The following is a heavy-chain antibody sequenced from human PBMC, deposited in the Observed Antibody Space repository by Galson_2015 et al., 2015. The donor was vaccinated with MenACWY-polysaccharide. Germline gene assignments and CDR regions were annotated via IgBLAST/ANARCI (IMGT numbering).Heavy chain of an antibody. CDR2: ISSKAYGGTP. D-gene: IGHD3-22*01. J-gene: IGHJ3*02. CDR1: GFTFGDYG. CDR3: TRFSAYFHDSSVSVDAFDI. V-gene: IGHV3-49*03. Sequence: AMRLSCAASGFTFGDYGMIWFRQAPGKGLEWMSLISSKAYGGTPKSAAYVIGSFTMSSDNTKRIAYLQMNSLNTEDTAVYYCTRFSAYFHDSSVSVDAFDIWGQGTMVTVSS.